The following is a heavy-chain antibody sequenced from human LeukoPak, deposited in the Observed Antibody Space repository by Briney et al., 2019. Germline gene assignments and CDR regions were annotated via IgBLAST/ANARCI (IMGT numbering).Heavy chain of an antibody. Sequence: PGGSLRLSCAASGFTFSSHWMHWVRQVPGKGLVWVSRIKNDGSSTGYADSVKGRFTISRDNAKNTLYLQMTSLRAEDTAVYYCAALEGGYSHSSIPHWGQGTLVTVSS. V-gene: IGHV3-74*01. CDR3: AALEGGYSHSSIPH. J-gene: IGHJ4*02. CDR2: IKNDGSST. CDR1: GFTFSSHW. D-gene: IGHD5-12*01.